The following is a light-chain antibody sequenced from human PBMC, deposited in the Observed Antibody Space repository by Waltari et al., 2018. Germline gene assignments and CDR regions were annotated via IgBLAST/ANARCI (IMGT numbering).Light chain of an antibody. V-gene: IGLV2-14*03. CDR3: SSYTRVNTVV. CDR1: SSDVGAYNY. CDR2: DVS. J-gene: IGLJ2*01. Sequence: SAMTQPASVTGSPGQSITISSTGSSSDVGAYNYVSWYQHHPGKAPQLIISDVSDRPSGVSDRFSGSKSGTTASLSISGLRADDEANYYCSSYTRVNTVVFGGGTKVTVL.